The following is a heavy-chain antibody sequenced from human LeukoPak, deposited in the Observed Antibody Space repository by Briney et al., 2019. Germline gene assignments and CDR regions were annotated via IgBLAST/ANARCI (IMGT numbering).Heavy chain of an antibody. CDR3: ARGSRRGYSGYDEFDY. D-gene: IGHD5-12*01. Sequence: GGTLRLSCAASGFTFSSYSMNWVRQAPGKGLEWVSYISSSSSTIYYADSVKGRFTISRDNAKKSLYLQMNSLRAEDTAVYYCARGSRRGYSGYDEFDYWGQGTLVTVSS. CDR1: GFTFSSYS. CDR2: ISSSSSTI. J-gene: IGHJ4*02. V-gene: IGHV3-48*01.